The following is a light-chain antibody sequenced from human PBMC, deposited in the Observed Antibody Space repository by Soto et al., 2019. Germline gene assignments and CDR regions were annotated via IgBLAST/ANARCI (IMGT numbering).Light chain of an antibody. V-gene: IGKV4-1*01. CDR1: QSVLYSSSSQDS. J-gene: IGKJ2*01. Sequence: DLVMTQSPDSLAVSLGERASISCKSSQSVLYSSSSQDSLAWYQQKPGPPPKLLIYGASSRESGVPDLFSGCWSWTDFTLTNNSLQAEDVAVYYCQQYYTTPYTFGQGTKLEIK. CDR3: QQYYTTPYT. CDR2: GAS.